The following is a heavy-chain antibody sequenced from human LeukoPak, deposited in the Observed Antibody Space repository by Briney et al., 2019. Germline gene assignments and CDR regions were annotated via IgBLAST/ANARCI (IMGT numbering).Heavy chain of an antibody. CDR3: ARVPGTASSPFDY. V-gene: IGHV6-1*01. Sequence: SQTLSLTCAISGDSVSSNSAAWNWIRQSSSRGLEWLGRTYYRSKWYNDYAVSVKSRITINPDTSKNQFSLQLNSVTPEDTAVYYCARVPGTASSPFDYWGQGTLVTVSS. D-gene: IGHD1-1*01. J-gene: IGHJ4*02. CDR2: TYYRSKWYN. CDR1: GDSVSSNSAA.